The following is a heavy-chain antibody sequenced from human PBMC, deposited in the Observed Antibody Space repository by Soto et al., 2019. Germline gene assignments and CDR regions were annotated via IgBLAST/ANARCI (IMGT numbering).Heavy chain of an antibody. CDR3: AVYGYGVSAAAY. V-gene: IGHV3-7*03. D-gene: IGHD4-17*01. CDR1: GLTFRNDW. CDR2: INQDGSER. J-gene: IGHJ4*02. Sequence: HLGGSLRLSCAGSGLTFRNDWLSWVRQAPGKGLEWVANINQDGSERYYVDSVRGRFTISRDNVENSLYLQLNSLRPEDTAVYYCAVYGYGVSAAAYWGQGTLVTVSS.